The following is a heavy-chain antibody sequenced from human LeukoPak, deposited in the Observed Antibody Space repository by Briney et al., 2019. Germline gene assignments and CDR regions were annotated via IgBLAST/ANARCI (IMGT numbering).Heavy chain of an antibody. Sequence: PSETLSLTCAVYGGSFSGYSWSWIRQPPGKGLEWIGEINHSGSTKYNPSLKSRVTISVDTSKNQFSLKLSSVTAADTAVYYCASYAKDIVVLPAASIYWYFDLWGRGTLVTVSS. D-gene: IGHD2-2*01. CDR3: ASYAKDIVVLPAASIYWYFDL. CDR1: GGSFSGYS. CDR2: INHSGST. V-gene: IGHV4-34*01. J-gene: IGHJ2*01.